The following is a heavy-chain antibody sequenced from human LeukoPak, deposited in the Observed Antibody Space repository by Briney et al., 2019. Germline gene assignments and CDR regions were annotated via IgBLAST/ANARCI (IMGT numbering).Heavy chain of an antibody. Sequence: PGGSLRLSCAASGFTFSSYAMTWVRQAPGKGLDWVATISVPGSTTYYADSVKGRFTISRDNSQNTLYLQMNSLRAEDTAISYCAKGLLTKTHGISWDPFDSWGQGTLVSVSS. CDR1: GFTFSSYA. CDR2: ISVPGSTT. D-gene: IGHD6-13*01. J-gene: IGHJ4*02. CDR3: AKGLLTKTHGISWDPFDS. V-gene: IGHV3-23*01.